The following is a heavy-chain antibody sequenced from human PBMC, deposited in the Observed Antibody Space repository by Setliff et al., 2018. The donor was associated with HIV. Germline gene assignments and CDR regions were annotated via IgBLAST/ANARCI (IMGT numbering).Heavy chain of an antibody. J-gene: IGHJ4*02. D-gene: IGHD6-19*01. V-gene: IGHV4-34*01. CDR1: GGSFSNYY. CDR3: ARRRGQKATGWYYFDF. CDR2: INHSGST. Sequence: PSETLSLTCAVYGGSFSNYYWSWIRQPPGKGLEWIGEINHSGSTNYNPSLKSRVTISVDTSKRQFSLKLSSVTAGDSALYYCARRRGQKATGWYYFDFWGQGALVTVSS.